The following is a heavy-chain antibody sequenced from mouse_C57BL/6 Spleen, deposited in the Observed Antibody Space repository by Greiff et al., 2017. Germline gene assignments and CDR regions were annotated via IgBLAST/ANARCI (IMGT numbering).Heavy chain of an antibody. CDR3: ARLYDYDSYYAMDY. Sequence: EVMLVESGGGLVKPGGSLKLSCAASGFTFSDYGMHWVRQAPEKGLEWVAYSSSGSSTIYYADTVKGRFTISRDNAKNTLFLQMTSLRSEDTAMYYCARLYDYDSYYAMDYWGQGTSVTVSS. V-gene: IGHV5-17*01. CDR1: GFTFSDYG. D-gene: IGHD2-4*01. J-gene: IGHJ4*01. CDR2: SSSGSSTI.